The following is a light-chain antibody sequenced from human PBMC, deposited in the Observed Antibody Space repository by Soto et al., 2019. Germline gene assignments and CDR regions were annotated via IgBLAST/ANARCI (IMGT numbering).Light chain of an antibody. CDR3: QHYDHRPPFT. V-gene: IGKV1-33*01. CDR2: GAS. Sequence: DIQMTQSPSSLSASVGDRVTITCQASQDIRKYLSWYQQKPGRAPKLLIYGASNLETGVPSRFSGSGYGSDFTFTISSLQPEDVATYYCQHYDHRPPFTCGPGTKVAVK. J-gene: IGKJ3*01. CDR1: QDIRKY.